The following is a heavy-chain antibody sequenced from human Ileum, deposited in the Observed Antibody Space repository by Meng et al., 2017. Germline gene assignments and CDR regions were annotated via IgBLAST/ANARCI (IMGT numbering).Heavy chain of an antibody. V-gene: IGHV4-34*01. Sequence: QVQLQESGPGLVKPSETLSLTCTVSGASISANYWTWIRQPPGKGLEWIGEINHNGNTNYKPSLKSRVTISVDTSKKQFSLRLTSVTAADTAVYYCASARYDNWGQGTLVTVSS. CDR2: INHNGNT. J-gene: IGHJ4*02. CDR1: GASISANY. CDR3: ASARYDN.